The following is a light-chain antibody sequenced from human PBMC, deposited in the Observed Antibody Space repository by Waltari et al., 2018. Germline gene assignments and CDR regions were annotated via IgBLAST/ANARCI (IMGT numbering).Light chain of an antibody. CDR3: LLFYSGPWV. Sequence: QTVVTQEPSLTVSPGGTVTLTCASSTGGVTSGHHPIWFQQKPGHDPRALIYSAPNNHPRTPARCSGPPLGGKATLTVSGVQPEDEADYYCLLFYSGPWVFGGGTKLTVL. CDR2: SAP. J-gene: IGLJ3*02. V-gene: IGLV7-43*01. CDR1: TGGVTSGHH.